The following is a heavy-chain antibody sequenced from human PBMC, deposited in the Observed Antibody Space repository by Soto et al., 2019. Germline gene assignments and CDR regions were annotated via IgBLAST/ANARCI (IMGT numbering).Heavy chain of an antibody. CDR3: ARNGVSENGEWDWFDS. CDR2: IHGGGGGT. D-gene: IGHD3-10*01. CDR1: GFTFSAYA. Sequence: EVQLLESGGGLVQPGGSLRLSCAASGFTFSAYAMSWVRQAPGKALEWVSSIHGGGGGTFYADSVKGRFTISKDNSRNPVVLQMTSLRAEDTAVYYCARNGVSENGEWDWFDSWGQGTLVT. J-gene: IGHJ5*01. V-gene: IGHV3-23*01.